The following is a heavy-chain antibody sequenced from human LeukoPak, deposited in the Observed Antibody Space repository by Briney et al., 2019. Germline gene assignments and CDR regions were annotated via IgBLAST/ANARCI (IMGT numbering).Heavy chain of an antibody. CDR2: INPNSGGT. V-gene: IGHV1-2*02. CDR1: GYTFTGYY. D-gene: IGHD3-22*01. J-gene: IGHJ4*02. CDR3: ASLYHYDSSGYPTQFDY. Sequence: ASVKVSCKASGYTFTGYYMHWMRQAPGQGLEWMGWINPNSGGTNYAQKFQGRVTMTRDTSISTAYMELSRLRSDDTAVYYCASLYHYDSSGYPTQFDYWGQGTLVTVSS.